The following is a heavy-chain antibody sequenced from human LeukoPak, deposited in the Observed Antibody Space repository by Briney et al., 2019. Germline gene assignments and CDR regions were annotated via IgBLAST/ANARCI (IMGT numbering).Heavy chain of an antibody. CDR2: ISSSGSTI. J-gene: IGHJ4*02. D-gene: IGHD2-15*01. CDR3: ARDPEGGCSGGSCYRYFDY. CDR1: GFTFSDYY. V-gene: IGHV3-11*04. Sequence: GGSLRLSCAASGFTFSDYYMSWIRQAPGRGLEWVSYISSSGSTIYYADSVKGRFTISRDNAKNSLYLQMNSLRAEDTAVYYCARDPEGGCSGGSCYRYFDYWGQGTLVTVSS.